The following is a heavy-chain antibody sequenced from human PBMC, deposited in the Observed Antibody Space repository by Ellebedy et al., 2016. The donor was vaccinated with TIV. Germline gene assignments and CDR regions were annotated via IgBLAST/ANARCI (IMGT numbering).Heavy chain of an antibody. CDR3: ARGWELPPLPRGNWFDP. J-gene: IGHJ5*02. D-gene: IGHD1-26*01. CDR1: GYTFTSYY. Sequence: ASVKVSXKASGYTFTSYYMHWVRQAPGQGLEWMGIINPSGGSTSYAQKFQGRVTMTRDTSTSTVYMELSSLRSEDTAVYYCARGWELPPLPRGNWFDPWGQGTLVTVSS. CDR2: INPSGGST. V-gene: IGHV1-46*01.